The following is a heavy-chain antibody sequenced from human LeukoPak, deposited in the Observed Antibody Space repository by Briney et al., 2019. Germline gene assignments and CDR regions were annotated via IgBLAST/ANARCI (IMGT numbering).Heavy chain of an antibody. J-gene: IGHJ4*02. V-gene: IGHV3-30*03. Sequence: GGSLRLSCAASGFTFSSFGMHWVRQAPGKGLEWVTVTSYDGNEKYYADSVKGRFTISRDNSKNTVYLQMNSLRAEDTAVYYCATVNCGGDCYSPSHFDYWGQGALVTVSS. CDR3: ATVNCGGDCYSPSHFDY. CDR1: GFTFSSFG. CDR2: TSYDGNEK. D-gene: IGHD2-21*02.